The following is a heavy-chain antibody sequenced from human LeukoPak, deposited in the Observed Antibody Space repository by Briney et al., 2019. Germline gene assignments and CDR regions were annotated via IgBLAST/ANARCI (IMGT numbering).Heavy chain of an antibody. Sequence: SVKVSCKASGGTFSSYAISWVRQAPGQGLEWMGGIIPIFGTANYAQKFQGRVTITTDESTSAAYMELSSLRSEDTAVYYCARVYDSSGYVFDYWGQGTLVTVSS. CDR3: ARVYDSSGYVFDY. V-gene: IGHV1-69*05. J-gene: IGHJ4*02. D-gene: IGHD3-22*01. CDR1: GGTFSSYA. CDR2: IIPIFGTA.